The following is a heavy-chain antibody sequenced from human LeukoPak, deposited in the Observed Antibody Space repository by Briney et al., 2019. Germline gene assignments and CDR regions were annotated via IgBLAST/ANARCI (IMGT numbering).Heavy chain of an antibody. J-gene: IGHJ3*02. CDR1: GFTFSSYW. D-gene: IGHD3-22*01. V-gene: IGHV3-74*01. Sequence: SGGSLRLSCAASGFTFSSYWMHWVRQAPGKGLVWVSRINSDGSSTSYADSVKGRFTISRDNAKNTLYLQMNSLRAEDTAVYYCARDGDMYYYDSSGYYYASDAFDIWGQGTMVTVSS. CDR3: ARDGDMYYYDSSGYYYASDAFDI. CDR2: INSDGSST.